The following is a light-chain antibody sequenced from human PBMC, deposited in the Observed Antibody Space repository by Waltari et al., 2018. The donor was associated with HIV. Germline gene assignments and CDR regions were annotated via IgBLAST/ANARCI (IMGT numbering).Light chain of an antibody. CDR1: STDTAMYNF. V-gene: IGLV2-14*01. Sequence: QSALTQPASVSGSPGQSITLSSSGTSTDTAMYNFVSWYPQFPGKAPQLLISDVNSRPVGIPLRFSGSKSGSAASLTISGLQTDDEADYYCSSYTPSHTLVFGGGTKLTVL. J-gene: IGLJ2*01. CDR2: DVN. CDR3: SSYTPSHTLV.